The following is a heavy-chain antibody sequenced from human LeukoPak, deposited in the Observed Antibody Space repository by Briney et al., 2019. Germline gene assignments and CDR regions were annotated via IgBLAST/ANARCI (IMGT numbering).Heavy chain of an antibody. CDR1: GYTFTGYY. CDR2: INPNSGGT. Sequence: ASVKVSCKASGYTFTGYYMHWVRQAPGQGLEWMGRINPNSGGTNYAQKFQGRVTMTRDTSISTAYMELSRLRSDDTAVHYCAREAESNDWFDPWGQGTLVTVSS. CDR3: AREAESNDWFDP. V-gene: IGHV1-2*06. D-gene: IGHD2/OR15-2a*01. J-gene: IGHJ5*02.